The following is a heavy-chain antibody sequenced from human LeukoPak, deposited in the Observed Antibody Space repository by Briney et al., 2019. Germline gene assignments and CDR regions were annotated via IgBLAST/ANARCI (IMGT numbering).Heavy chain of an antibody. D-gene: IGHD3-10*01. J-gene: IGHJ5*02. Sequence: SEALSLTCTVSGGSISSYYWSWIRQPPGKGLEWIGYIYYSGSTNYKPSLKSRVTISVDTSKNQFSLKLNSVTAADTAVYYCARGGYYGSGNDFRFDPWGQGTLVTVSS. CDR3: ARGGYYGSGNDFRFDP. V-gene: IGHV4-59*01. CDR2: IYYSGST. CDR1: GGSISSYY.